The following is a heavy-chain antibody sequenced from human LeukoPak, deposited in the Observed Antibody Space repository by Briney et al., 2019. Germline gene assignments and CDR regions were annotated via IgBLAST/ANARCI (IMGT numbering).Heavy chain of an antibody. CDR2: FDPEDGET. CDR3: ATVSMVRGVIITEYFDC. D-gene: IGHD3-10*01. CDR1: GYTLTELS. V-gene: IGHV1-24*01. Sequence: GASVKVSCKVSGYTLTELSMHWVRQAPGKGLEWMGGFDPEDGETIYAQKFQGRVTMTEDTSTDTAYMELSSLRSEDTAVYYCATVSMVRGVIITEYFDCWGQGTLVTVSS. J-gene: IGHJ4*02.